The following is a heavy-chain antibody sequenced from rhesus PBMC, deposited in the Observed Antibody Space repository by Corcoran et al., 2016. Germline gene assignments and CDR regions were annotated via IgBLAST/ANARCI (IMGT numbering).Heavy chain of an antibody. CDR1: GGSISSHH. D-gene: IGHD2-21*01. V-gene: IGHV4-173*01. J-gene: IGHJ4*01. CDR3: ARGCAGSGCPLVSIDY. Sequence: QLQLQESGPGLVKSSETLSLTCAVSGGSISSHHWIWIRQPPGKGLEWIGRIFGGSGTPDHNPSLKSRVTFSTDTSKNQFSLKLSSVTAADTAVYYCARGCAGSGCPLVSIDYWGQGVLVTVSS. CDR2: IFGGSGTP.